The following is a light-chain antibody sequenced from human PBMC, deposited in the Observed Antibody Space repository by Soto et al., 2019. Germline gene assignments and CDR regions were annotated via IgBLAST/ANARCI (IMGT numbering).Light chain of an antibody. J-gene: IGKJ1*01. CDR2: DVS. CDR3: QQYNSYSWT. Sequence: IKLYQSPSTLSASVGDSVTITYRASQNISTSLAWYQHKPGKAPQLLMFDVSNLESGVPSRFSGSGSGTEFTLTISSLQPDDFATYYCQQYNSYSWTFGQGTKV. V-gene: IGKV1-5*01. CDR1: QNISTS.